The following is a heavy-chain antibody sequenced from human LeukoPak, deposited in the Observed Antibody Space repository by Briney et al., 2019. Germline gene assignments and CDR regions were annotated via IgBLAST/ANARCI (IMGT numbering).Heavy chain of an antibody. D-gene: IGHD6-13*01. V-gene: IGHV4-34*01. J-gene: IGHJ4*02. CDR2: INHSGST. CDR1: GGSFRGYY. Sequence: SETLSLTCAVYGGSFRGYYWCWIRQPPGKGLEWIGEINHSGSTNYNPSLKSRVTISVDTSKNQFSLKLSSVTAADTAVYYCATRAASTPNWGQGTLVTVSS. CDR3: ATRAASTPN.